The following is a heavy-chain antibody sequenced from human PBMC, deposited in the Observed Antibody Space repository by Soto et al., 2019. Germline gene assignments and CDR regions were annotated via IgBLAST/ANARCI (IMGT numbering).Heavy chain of an antibody. CDR3: ARDRAVAAAKTLDY. J-gene: IGHJ4*02. Sequence: PGGSLRLSCAASGFTFSSYNMNWVRQVPGKGLEWVSYISSSSSTIHYADSVKGRFTISRDNSKNTLYLQMNSLRAEDTAVYYCARDRAVAAAKTLDYWGQGTLVTVSS. CDR2: ISSSSSTI. D-gene: IGHD6-19*01. V-gene: IGHV3-48*01. CDR1: GFTFSSYN.